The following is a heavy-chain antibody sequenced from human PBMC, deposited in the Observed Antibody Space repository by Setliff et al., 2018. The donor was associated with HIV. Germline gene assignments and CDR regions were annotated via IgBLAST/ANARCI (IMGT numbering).Heavy chain of an antibody. CDR2: IYYDGRT. V-gene: IGHV4-39*07. J-gene: IGHJ5*01. CDR1: GGSIRTGAYY. Sequence: SETLSLTCTVSGGSIRTGAYYWGWIRQPPGKGLEWIGSIYYDGRTFYKPSLKSRLTISVDTSKNHFSLSLNSVTAADTAVYFCARGGAVSADFDSWGQGTLVTVSS. D-gene: IGHD3-16*01. CDR3: ARGGAVSADFDS.